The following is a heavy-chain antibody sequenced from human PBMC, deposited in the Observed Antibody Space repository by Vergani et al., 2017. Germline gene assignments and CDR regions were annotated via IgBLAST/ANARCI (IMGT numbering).Heavy chain of an antibody. CDR1: GGSISGYY. CDR2: IYYSGST. CDR3: AGWRNSGSPNWFDP. Sequence: QVQLQESGPGLVKTSETLSLTCTVSGGSISGYYWSWIRQPPGKGLEWIGYIYYSGSTNYNPSLKSRVNISVDTSKNQFSLKLSSVTAADTAVDYCAGWRNSGSPNWFDPWGQGTLVIVSS. V-gene: IGHV4-59*01. D-gene: IGHD1-26*01. J-gene: IGHJ5*02.